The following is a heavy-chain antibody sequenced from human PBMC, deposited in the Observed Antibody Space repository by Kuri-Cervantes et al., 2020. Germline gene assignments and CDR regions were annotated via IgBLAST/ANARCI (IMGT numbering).Heavy chain of an antibody. D-gene: IGHD4-17*01. CDR2: IYYSGST. CDR3: ASRTDYGDLADAFDI. Sequence: GSLRLSCTVSGGSISSSSYYWGWIRQPPGKGLEWIGSIYYSGSTYYNPSLKSRVTISVDTSKNQFSLKLGSVTAADTAVYYCASRTDYGDLADAFDIWGQGTMVTVSS. J-gene: IGHJ3*02. V-gene: IGHV4-39*01. CDR1: GGSISSSSYY.